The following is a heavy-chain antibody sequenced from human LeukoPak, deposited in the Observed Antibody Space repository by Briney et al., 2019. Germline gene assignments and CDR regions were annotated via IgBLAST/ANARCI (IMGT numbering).Heavy chain of an antibody. Sequence: GGSLRLSCSVSGFIFRDFSMSWVRQAPGKGLEWVAKMNEYGSEIFYVDSVKGRFTISRDNGKNSLYLQMNSLRAEDTAVYYCARGRSHYYGSGSYSPPAGDPYYYYYYMDVWGKGTTVTVSS. J-gene: IGHJ6*03. V-gene: IGHV3-7*01. CDR3: ARGRSHYYGSGSYSPPAGDPYYYYYYMDV. CDR1: GFIFRDFS. CDR2: MNEYGSEI. D-gene: IGHD3-10*01.